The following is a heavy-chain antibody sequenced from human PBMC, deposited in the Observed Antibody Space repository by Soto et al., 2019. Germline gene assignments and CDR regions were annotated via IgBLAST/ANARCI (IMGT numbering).Heavy chain of an antibody. D-gene: IGHD5-18*01. CDR2: IKSKTDGGTT. V-gene: IGHV3-15*07. J-gene: IGHJ6*02. CDR1: GFTFSNAW. CDR3: TTPQAMDAENHYYYYGMDV. Sequence: GGSLRLSCAASGFTFSNAWMNWVRQAPGKGLEWVGRIKSKTDGGTTDYAAPVKGRFTISRDDSKNTLYLQMNSLKTEDTAVYYCTTPQAMDAENHYYYYGMDVWGQGTTVTVSS.